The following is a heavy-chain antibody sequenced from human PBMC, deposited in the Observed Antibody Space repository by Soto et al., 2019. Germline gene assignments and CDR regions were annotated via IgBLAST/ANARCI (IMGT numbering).Heavy chain of an antibody. CDR3: ARDHSGYDPTPQTNFDY. D-gene: IGHD5-12*01. CDR1: GYTFTSYG. Sequence: QVQLVQSGAEVKKPGASVKVSCKASGYTFTSYGISWVRQAPGQGLEWMGWISAYNGNTNYAQKLQGRVTMTTDTSTSTGYMELRSLRSDDTAVYYCARDHSGYDPTPQTNFDYWGQGTLVTVSS. J-gene: IGHJ4*02. V-gene: IGHV1-18*01. CDR2: ISAYNGNT.